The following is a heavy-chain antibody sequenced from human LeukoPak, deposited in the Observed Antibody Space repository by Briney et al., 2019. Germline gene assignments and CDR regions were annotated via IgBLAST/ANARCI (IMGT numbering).Heavy chain of an antibody. CDR2: INGGGVNT. Sequence: GGSLRLPCAASGFTFSSYAMSWVRQAPGKGLEWVSTINGGGVNTHYADSVGGRFTISRDNSKNTLFLQMNSLRSEDTAVYYCARGHWSGYSYNWFDPWGQGTLVTVSS. J-gene: IGHJ5*02. CDR3: ARGHWSGYSYNWFDP. CDR1: GFTFSSYA. D-gene: IGHD3-3*01. V-gene: IGHV3-23*01.